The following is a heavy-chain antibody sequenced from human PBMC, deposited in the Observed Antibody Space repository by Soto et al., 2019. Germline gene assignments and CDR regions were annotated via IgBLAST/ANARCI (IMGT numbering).Heavy chain of an antibody. J-gene: IGHJ2*01. Sequence: EVQLMESGGGLVQPGGSLRLSCAASGFTFSCCAMSWVRQAPGKGLEWVSTIHGGAVYTHYTDSVKGRFTISRDNSGNTLYLQMNSLRAEDTAVYYCAKNRGSGSYFNWSFDVWGRGTLVTVSS. CDR2: IHGGAVYT. V-gene: IGHV3-23*01. D-gene: IGHD1-26*01. CDR1: GFTFSCCA. CDR3: AKNRGSGSYFNWSFDV.